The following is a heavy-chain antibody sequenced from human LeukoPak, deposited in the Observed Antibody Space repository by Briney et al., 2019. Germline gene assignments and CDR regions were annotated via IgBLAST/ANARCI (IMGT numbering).Heavy chain of an antibody. J-gene: IGHJ6*03. CDR2: IYYSGST. D-gene: IGHD3-10*01. Sequence: PSETLSLTCTVSGGSISSSSYYWGWIRQPPGKGLEWIGSIYYSGSTYYNPSLKSRVTISVDTSKNQFSLKLSSVTAADTAVYYCARDLMVRGIYYYMDVWGKGTTVTISS. V-gene: IGHV4-39*07. CDR3: ARDLMVRGIYYYMDV. CDR1: GGSISSSSYY.